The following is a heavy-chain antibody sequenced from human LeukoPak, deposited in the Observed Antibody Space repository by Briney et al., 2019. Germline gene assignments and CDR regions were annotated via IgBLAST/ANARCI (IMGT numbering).Heavy chain of an antibody. Sequence: PGGSLRLSCAASGFTFINYAMNWVRQAPGKGLEWVSSISSSSSYIYYADSVKGRFTISRDNAKNSLYLQMNSLRAEDTAVYYCARLRGYSYGYADYWGQGILVTVSS. CDR3: ARLRGYSYGYADY. J-gene: IGHJ4*02. V-gene: IGHV3-21*06. CDR1: GFTFINYA. D-gene: IGHD5-18*01. CDR2: ISSSSSYI.